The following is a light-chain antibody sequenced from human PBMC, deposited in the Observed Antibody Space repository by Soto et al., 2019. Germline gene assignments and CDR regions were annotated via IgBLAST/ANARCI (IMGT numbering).Light chain of an antibody. V-gene: IGKV3-20*01. CDR1: QSVSSRY. CDR3: QQYGSSRVT. Sequence: EIALTQSPGNLSLSPGERATLSCRASQSVSSRYLALYQQKPGQAPRLLIYGASSRATGIPDRFSGSGSGTDFTLTISRLETEDFAVYYCQQYGSSRVTFGGGTKVDIK. CDR2: GAS. J-gene: IGKJ4*01.